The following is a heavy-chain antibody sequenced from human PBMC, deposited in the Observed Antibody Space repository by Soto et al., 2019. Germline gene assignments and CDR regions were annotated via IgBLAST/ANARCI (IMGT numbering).Heavy chain of an antibody. Sequence: ASVKVSCKSSRGTFSSYAISWVRQAPGQGLEWMGGIIPIFGTANYAQKFQGRVTITADESTSTAYMELSSLRSEDTAVYYCAREGEHRGRGPSSYYGMDVWGQGTTVTVSS. V-gene: IGHV1-69*13. CDR1: RGTFSSYA. CDR2: IIPIFGTA. CDR3: AREGEHRGRGPSSYYGMDV. J-gene: IGHJ6*02. D-gene: IGHD3-10*01.